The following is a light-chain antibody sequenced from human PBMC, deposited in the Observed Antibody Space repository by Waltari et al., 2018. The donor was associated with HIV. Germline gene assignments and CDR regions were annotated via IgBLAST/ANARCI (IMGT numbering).Light chain of an antibody. V-gene: IGLV1-44*01. Sequence: QSVLTQPPSASGTPEQRVTISCSGSGSNIGRDTVNWYQQLPGTAPKLLIYSNSPRPSGFPDRFAGSKSGAAASRAISGLQSEEEADYYCAAWDDSLNGRVVVGGGTKLTVL. CDR3: AAWDDSLNGRVV. CDR2: SNS. J-gene: IGLJ2*01. CDR1: GSNIGRDT.